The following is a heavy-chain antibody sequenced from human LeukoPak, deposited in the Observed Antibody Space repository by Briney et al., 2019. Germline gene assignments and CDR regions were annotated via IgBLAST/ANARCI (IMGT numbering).Heavy chain of an antibody. CDR1: GFAFSTYA. D-gene: IGHD3-22*01. CDR3: AKDGYNYDSSGHFDY. Sequence: GGSLRLSCAASGFAFSTYAMHWVRQPPGKGLEWVSAISGSGGATYHADADSVKGRFIISRDNSKNTLYLQINSLRVEDTAVYYCAKDGYNYDSSGHFDYWGQGTLVTVSS. V-gene: IGHV3-23*01. CDR2: ISGSGGAT. J-gene: IGHJ4*02.